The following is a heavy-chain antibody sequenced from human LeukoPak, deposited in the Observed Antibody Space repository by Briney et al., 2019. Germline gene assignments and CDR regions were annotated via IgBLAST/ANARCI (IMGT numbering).Heavy chain of an antibody. CDR3: ATDKRRSDVLRFLEWSTTDYYYGMDV. Sequence: ASVKVSCKVSGYTLTELSMHWVRQAPGKGLEWMGGFDPEDGETIYAQKFQGRVTMTEDTSTDTAYMELSSLRSEDTAVYYCATDKRRSDVLRFLEWSTTDYYYGMDVWGQGTTVTVSS. J-gene: IGHJ6*02. V-gene: IGHV1-24*01. CDR1: GYTLTELS. CDR2: FDPEDGET. D-gene: IGHD3-3*01.